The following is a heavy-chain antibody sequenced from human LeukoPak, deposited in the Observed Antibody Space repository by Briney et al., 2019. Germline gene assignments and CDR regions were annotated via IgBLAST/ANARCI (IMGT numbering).Heavy chain of an antibody. Sequence: GGSLRLSCAASGFTFSSYWMSWVRQAPGKGLEWVANIKQDGSEKYYVDSVKGRFTISRDNAKNSLYLQMNSLRAEDTAVYYCARAVGSFDWLPLFDYWGQGTLVTVSS. CDR3: ARAVGSFDWLPLFDY. CDR2: IKQDGSEK. J-gene: IGHJ4*02. CDR1: GFTFSSYW. V-gene: IGHV3-7*01. D-gene: IGHD3-9*01.